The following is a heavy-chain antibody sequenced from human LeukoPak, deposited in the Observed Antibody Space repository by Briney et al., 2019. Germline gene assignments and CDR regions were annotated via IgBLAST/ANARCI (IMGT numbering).Heavy chain of an antibody. CDR3: VKDPTDYGDYYFDY. CDR2: ISSNGGST. CDR1: GLVVSTYP. Sequence: QSGGSLRLSCAASGLVVSTYPMNWVRQAPGKGLEYVSAISSNGGSTYYADSVKGRFTISRDNSKNTLYLQMSSLRAEDTAVYYCVKDPTDYGDYYFDYWGQGTLVTVSS. V-gene: IGHV3-64D*09. J-gene: IGHJ4*02. D-gene: IGHD4-17*01.